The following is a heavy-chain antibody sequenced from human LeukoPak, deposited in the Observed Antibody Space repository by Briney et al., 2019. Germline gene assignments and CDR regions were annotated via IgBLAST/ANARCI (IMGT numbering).Heavy chain of an antibody. Sequence: GGSLRLSCAASGFTFSSYAMHWVRQAPGKGLEWVTFIRYDGSNKYYADSVKGRFTISRDNAKNSLYLQMNSLRAEDTAVYYCASTAGIASSGRGGYFDYWGQGALVTVSS. J-gene: IGHJ4*02. CDR3: ASTAGIASSGRGGYFDY. CDR1: GFTFSSYA. D-gene: IGHD6-13*01. V-gene: IGHV3-30*02. CDR2: IRYDGSNK.